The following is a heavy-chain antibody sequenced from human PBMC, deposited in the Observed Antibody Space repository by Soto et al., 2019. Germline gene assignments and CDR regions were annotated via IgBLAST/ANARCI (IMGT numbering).Heavy chain of an antibody. J-gene: IGHJ4*02. CDR2: ISGSSSYV. CDR3: ARGSDDFTGYFTPPLDY. D-gene: IGHD3-9*01. Sequence: PGGSLRLSCAASGFTFSSYSMIWVRQAPGKGLEWVSSISGSSSYVYYVDSVKGRFTISRDNTKISLYLQMNSLRVDDTAIYYCARGSDDFTGYFTPPLDYWGQGTPVTVSS. CDR1: GFTFSSYS. V-gene: IGHV3-21*01.